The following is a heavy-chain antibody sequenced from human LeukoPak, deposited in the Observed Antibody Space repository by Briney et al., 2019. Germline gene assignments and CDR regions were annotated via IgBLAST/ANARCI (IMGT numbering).Heavy chain of an antibody. CDR3: ARANYYDFWSGSFPRYMDV. D-gene: IGHD3-3*01. V-gene: IGHV1-18*01. CDR1: GYTFTSYG. Sequence: ASVKVSCKASGYTFTSYGISWVRQAPGQGLEWMGWISAYNGNTNYAQKLQGRVTMTTDTSASTAYMELRSLRSDDTAVYYCARANYYDFWSGSFPRYMDVWGKGTTVTVSS. CDR2: ISAYNGNT. J-gene: IGHJ6*03.